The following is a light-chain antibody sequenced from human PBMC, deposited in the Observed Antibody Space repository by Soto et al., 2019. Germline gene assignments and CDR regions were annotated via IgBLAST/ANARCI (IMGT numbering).Light chain of an antibody. V-gene: IGLV2-23*02. J-gene: IGLJ1*01. CDR1: SSDVGSYNL. CDR3: CSYAGRSTFV. Sequence: LTQPASVSGSPLQSITISCAGTSSDVGSYNLVSWYQQHPGNAPKLILYEVSKRPSGVSNRFSGSKSGNTASLTISGLQVEDGVDYYCCSYAGRSTFVFATGTKVTVL. CDR2: EVS.